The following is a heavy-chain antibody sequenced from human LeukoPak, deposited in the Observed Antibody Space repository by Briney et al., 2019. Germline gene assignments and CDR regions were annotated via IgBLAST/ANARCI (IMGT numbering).Heavy chain of an antibody. Sequence: SETLFLTCTVSGDPINNRSPSWGWIRQPPGKGLEWIETLYYSGRSYYNASLKSRVTISLDTSKTQFSLKLTSVTAADTAVYYCASYDYIGGNFDYWGQGTLVTVSS. CDR3: ASYDYIGGNFDY. V-gene: IGHV4-39*07. CDR1: GDPINNRSPS. J-gene: IGHJ4*02. D-gene: IGHD5-12*01. CDR2: LYYSGRS.